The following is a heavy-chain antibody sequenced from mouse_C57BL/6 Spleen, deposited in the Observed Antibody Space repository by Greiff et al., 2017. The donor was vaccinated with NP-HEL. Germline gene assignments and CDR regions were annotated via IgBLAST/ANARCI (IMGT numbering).Heavy chain of an antibody. CDR2: INPSSGYT. Sequence: QVQLQQPGAELVKPGASVKLSCKASGYTFTSYTMHWVKQRPGQGLEWIGYINPSSGYTKYNQKFKDKATLTADKSSSTAYMQLSSLTSEDSAVYYCARGAITTVVARYFDVWGTGTTVTVSS. J-gene: IGHJ1*03. D-gene: IGHD1-1*01. V-gene: IGHV1S26*01. CDR3: ARGAITTVVARYFDV. CDR1: GYTFTSYT.